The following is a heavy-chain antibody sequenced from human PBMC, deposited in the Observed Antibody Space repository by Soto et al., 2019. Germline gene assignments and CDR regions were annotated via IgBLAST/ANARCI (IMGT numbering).Heavy chain of an antibody. CDR2: ISGSGGST. Sequence: GGDLRISCAASGFTFSGYALSWVRQAPGKGLEWVSAISGSGGSTYYADSVKGRFNISRDNSKNTLYLQMNSLRADDTAVYYCAKVEGSITMIVVVPQGAFDIWGQGTMVTVSS. CDR1: GFTFSGYA. D-gene: IGHD3-22*01. J-gene: IGHJ3*02. V-gene: IGHV3-23*01. CDR3: AKVEGSITMIVVVPQGAFDI.